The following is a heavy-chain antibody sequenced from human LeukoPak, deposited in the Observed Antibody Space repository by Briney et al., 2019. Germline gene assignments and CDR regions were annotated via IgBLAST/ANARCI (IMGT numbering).Heavy chain of an antibody. Sequence: PGRSLRLSCAASGFTFSSYAMHWVRQAPGKGLEWVAVISYDGSNKYYADSVKGRFTISRDNSKNTLYLQMNSLRAEDTAVYYCARELALSYDFWSGYQEYFQHWGQGTLVTVSS. CDR1: GFTFSSYA. J-gene: IGHJ1*01. D-gene: IGHD3-3*01. V-gene: IGHV3-30-3*01. CDR2: ISYDGSNK. CDR3: ARELALSYDFWSGYQEYFQH.